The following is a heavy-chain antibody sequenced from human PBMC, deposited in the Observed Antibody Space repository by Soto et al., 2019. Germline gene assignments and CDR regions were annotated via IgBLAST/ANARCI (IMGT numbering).Heavy chain of an antibody. CDR3: AKDGSRRYFDWSLGTLDY. Sequence: GGSLRLSCAASGFTFSSYGMHWVRQAPGKGLEWVAVISYDGSNKYYADSVKGRFTISRDNSKNTLYLQMNSLRAEDTAVYYCAKDGSRRYFDWSLGTLDYWGQGTLVTVSS. CDR1: GFTFSSYG. V-gene: IGHV3-30*18. J-gene: IGHJ4*02. D-gene: IGHD3-9*01. CDR2: ISYDGSNK.